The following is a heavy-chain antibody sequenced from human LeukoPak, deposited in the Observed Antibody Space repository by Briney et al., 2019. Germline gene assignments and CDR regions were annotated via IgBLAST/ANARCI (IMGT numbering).Heavy chain of an antibody. Sequence: SQTLSLTCAISGDSVSSNSAAWNWFRQSPSRGLEWLGRTYYRSNWYNDYAVSVKSRITINPDTSKNQFSLQLNSVTPEDTAVYYCARARWLFRYDAFDIWGQGTMVTVSS. CDR1: GDSVSSNSAA. CDR3: ARARWLFRYDAFDI. D-gene: IGHD3-22*01. V-gene: IGHV6-1*01. J-gene: IGHJ3*02. CDR2: TYYRSNWYN.